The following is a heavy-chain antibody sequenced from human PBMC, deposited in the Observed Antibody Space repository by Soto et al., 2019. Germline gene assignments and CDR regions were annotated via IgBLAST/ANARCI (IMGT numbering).Heavy chain of an antibody. D-gene: IGHD2-21*02. Sequence: LSLTCTFSGDPIGGVGYWSWSRQLSGRGLEWIGCISSSGSTYYNPALNNRISLSLDTSQNQFSLKLLSVTAADTAIYYCARSVVTRLVIPRDLFASSGQRTLVTVSS. V-gene: IGHV4-31*03. J-gene: IGHJ5*01. CDR2: ISSSGST. CDR1: GDPIGGVGY. CDR3: ARSVVTRLVIPRDLFAS.